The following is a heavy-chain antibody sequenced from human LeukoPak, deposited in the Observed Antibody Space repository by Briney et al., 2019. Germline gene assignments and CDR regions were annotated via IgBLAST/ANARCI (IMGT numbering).Heavy chain of an antibody. J-gene: IGHJ4*02. CDR1: GFTFSSCG. CDR3: APETIGRHYDY. CDR2: IGPTGTDR. V-gene: IGHV3-21*01. D-gene: IGHD1-14*01. Sequence: GGSLRLSCAASGFTFSSCGFNWVRQALGKGLEWVSSIGPTGTDRYYADSVRGRFTISRDNAKNSMYLQMDSLRDEDTAVYYCAPETIGRHYDYWGQGTLLTVSS.